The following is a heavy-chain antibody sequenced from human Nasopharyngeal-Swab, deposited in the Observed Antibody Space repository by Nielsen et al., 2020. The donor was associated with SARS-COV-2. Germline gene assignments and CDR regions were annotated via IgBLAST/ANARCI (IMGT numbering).Heavy chain of an antibody. CDR2: ISWNSGSI. CDR1: GFTFDDYA. CDR3: AKAPYYDYVWGSYSDY. Sequence: SLKISCAASGFTFDDYAMHWVRQAPGKSLEWVSGISWNSGSIGYADSVKGRFTISRDNAKNSLYLQMNSLRAEDTALYYCAKAPYYDYVWGSYSDYWGQGTLVTVSS. D-gene: IGHD3-16*01. J-gene: IGHJ4*02. V-gene: IGHV3-9*01.